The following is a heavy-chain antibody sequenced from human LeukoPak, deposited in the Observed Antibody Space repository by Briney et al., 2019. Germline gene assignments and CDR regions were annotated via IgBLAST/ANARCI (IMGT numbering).Heavy chain of an antibody. CDR3: ARSLGYCSGGSCYRGSIYFDY. D-gene: IGHD2-15*01. CDR2: IYYSGST. V-gene: IGHV4-39*07. J-gene: IGHJ4*02. Sequence: NPSETLSLTCTVSGGSISSSTYYWGWIRQAPGKGLEWIGSIYYSGSTYYNPSLKSRVTISVDTSKNQFSLKLSSVTAADTAVYYCARSLGYCSGGSCYRGSIYFDYWGQGTLVTVSS. CDR1: GGSISSSTYY.